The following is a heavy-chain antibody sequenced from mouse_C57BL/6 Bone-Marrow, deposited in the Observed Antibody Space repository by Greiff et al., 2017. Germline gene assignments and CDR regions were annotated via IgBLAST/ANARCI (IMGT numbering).Heavy chain of an antibody. CDR3: AREGVWLGWYFDV. CDR1: GYTFTSYG. J-gene: IGHJ1*03. Sequence: VHLVESGAELARPGASVKLSCKASGYTFTSYGISWVKQRTGQGLEWIGEIYPRSGNTYYNEKFKGKATLTADKSSSTAYMELRSLTSEDSAVYFCAREGVWLGWYFDVWGTGTTVTVSS. CDR2: IYPRSGNT. V-gene: IGHV1-81*01. D-gene: IGHD2-2*01.